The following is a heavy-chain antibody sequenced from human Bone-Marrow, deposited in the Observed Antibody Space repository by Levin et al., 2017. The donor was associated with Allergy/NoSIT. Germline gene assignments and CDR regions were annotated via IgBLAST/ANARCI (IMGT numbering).Heavy chain of an antibody. CDR3: AKEAYCSGGSCYSDAFDI. J-gene: IGHJ3*02. Sequence: GGSLRLSCAASGFTFSSYGMHWVRQAPGKGLEWVAVISYDGSNKYYADSVKGRFTISRDNSKNTLYLQMNSLRAEDTAVYYCAKEAYCSGGSCYSDAFDIWGQGTMVTVSS. CDR1: GFTFSSYG. V-gene: IGHV3-30*18. D-gene: IGHD2-15*01. CDR2: ISYDGSNK.